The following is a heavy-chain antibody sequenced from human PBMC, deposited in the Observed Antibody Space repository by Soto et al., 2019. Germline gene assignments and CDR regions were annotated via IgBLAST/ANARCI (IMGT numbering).Heavy chain of an antibody. D-gene: IGHD3-16*01. CDR1: GASVGSKSYY. Sequence: QVHLQESGPGQVKPSETLSLTCKGSGASVGSKSYYWTWIRPAEGRRLEWIGYIDHLGTAQYNPSLQSRVAFSVDRTRNQVSLTLASVTAADTAVYYCGGEHFYDSYGLVSNEYWGQGTLVTVSS. V-gene: IGHV4-61*10. J-gene: IGHJ1*01. CDR3: GGEHFYDSYGLVSNEY. CDR2: IDHLGTA.